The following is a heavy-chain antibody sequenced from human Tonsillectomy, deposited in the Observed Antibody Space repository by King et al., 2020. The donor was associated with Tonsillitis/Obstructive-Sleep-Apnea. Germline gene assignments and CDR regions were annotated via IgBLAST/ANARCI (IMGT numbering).Heavy chain of an antibody. Sequence: QLVQSGAEVKNPGASVKVSCKVSGYTLTELSIHWVRQAPGKGLEWMGGFDPEDGEIIYTQKFQGRVTMTKDTSTDTAYMEVSTLRSEDTAVYYCATLRSGLLDYWGQGTLVTVSS. CDR2: FDPEDGEI. V-gene: IGHV1-24*01. CDR3: ATLRSGLLDY. J-gene: IGHJ4*02. CDR1: GYTLTELS. D-gene: IGHD3-22*01.